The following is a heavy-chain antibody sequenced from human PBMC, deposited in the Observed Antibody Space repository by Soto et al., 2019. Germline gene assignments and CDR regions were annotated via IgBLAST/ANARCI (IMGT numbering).Heavy chain of an antibody. Sequence: QVQLVESGGGVVQPGGSLRLSCATSGFTFSDSGMHWVRQAPGKGLEWVAVIWSDGSDKSYADSVEGRFTISRDNSKNKLYLQMNSLRAEDTAVYFCVRSNRYSSPSGWGGGFDYWGQGTLVTVSS. J-gene: IGHJ4*02. CDR1: GFTFSDSG. V-gene: IGHV3-33*01. CDR2: IWSDGSDK. D-gene: IGHD6-6*01. CDR3: VRSNRYSSPSGWGGGFDY.